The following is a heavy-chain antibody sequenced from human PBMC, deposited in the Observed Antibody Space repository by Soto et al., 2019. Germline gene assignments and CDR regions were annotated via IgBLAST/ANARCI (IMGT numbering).Heavy chain of an antibody. CDR2: ISSSSSYT. Sequence: GGSLRLCCAASGFTFSDYYMSWIRQAPGKGLEWVSYISSSSSYTNYADSVKGRFTISRDNAKNSLYLQMNSLRAEDTAVYYCARDLYYYDSSGYPLLGMDVWGQGTTVTVSS. D-gene: IGHD3-22*01. CDR1: GFTFSDYY. V-gene: IGHV3-11*05. CDR3: ARDLYYYDSSGYPLLGMDV. J-gene: IGHJ6*02.